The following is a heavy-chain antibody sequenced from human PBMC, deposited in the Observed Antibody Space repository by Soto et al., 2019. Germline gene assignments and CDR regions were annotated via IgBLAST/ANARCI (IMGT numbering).Heavy chain of an antibody. CDR3: ARDWVVAEALDALDI. D-gene: IGHD6-19*01. CDR2: INSDGCRT. V-gene: IGHV3-74*03. J-gene: IGHJ3*02. Sequence: EVQLVESGGGLVQPGGSLRLSCAASGFTFSSYWMHWVRQAPGKGLVWVSHINSDGCRTTYADSVKGRFTISRDNAKNTLYLQMNSLRAEDTAVYYCARDWVVAEALDALDIWGQGTMVTVSS. CDR1: GFTFSSYW.